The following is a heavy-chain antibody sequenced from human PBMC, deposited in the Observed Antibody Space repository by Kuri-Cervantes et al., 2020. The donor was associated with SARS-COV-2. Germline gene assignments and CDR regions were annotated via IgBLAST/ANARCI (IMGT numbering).Heavy chain of an antibody. J-gene: IGHJ6*02. CDR1: GGSISSYY. CDR3: ARRLVDTAMVYYYGMDV. CDR2: IYYSGST. V-gene: IGHV4-59*05. Sequence: LRLSCTVSGGSISSYYWSWIRQPPGKGLEWIGSIYYSGSTYYNPSLKSRVTISVDTSKNQFSLKLSSVTAADTAVYYCARRLVDTAMVYYYGMDVWGQGTTVTVSS. D-gene: IGHD5-18*01.